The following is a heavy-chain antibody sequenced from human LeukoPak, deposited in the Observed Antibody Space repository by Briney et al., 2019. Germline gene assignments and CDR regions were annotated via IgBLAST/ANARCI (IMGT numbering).Heavy chain of an antibody. CDR2: INPNSGGT. Sequence: ASVKVSCKASGYTFTGYYMHWVRQAPGQGLEWMGWINPNSGGTNYAQKFQGRVTMTRDTSISTAYMELSRLRSDDTAVYYCARDFLGYCSSTSCYADYYYYGMDVWGQGTTVTVS. CDR3: ARDFLGYCSSTSCYADYYYYGMDV. CDR1: GYTFTGYY. D-gene: IGHD2-2*01. J-gene: IGHJ6*02. V-gene: IGHV1-2*02.